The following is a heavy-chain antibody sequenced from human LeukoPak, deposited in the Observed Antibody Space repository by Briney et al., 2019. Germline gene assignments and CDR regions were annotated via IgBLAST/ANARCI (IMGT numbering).Heavy chain of an antibody. CDR2: IYYSGST. Sequence: SETLSLTCTVSGGSISSYYWSWIRQPPGKGLEWIGYIYYSGSTNYNPSLKSRVTISVDTSKNQFSLKLSSVTAADTAVYYCARSAMYQLLGSFDCWGQGTLVTVSS. D-gene: IGHD2-2*01. J-gene: IGHJ4*02. CDR3: ARSAMYQLLGSFDC. CDR1: GGSISSYY. V-gene: IGHV4-59*01.